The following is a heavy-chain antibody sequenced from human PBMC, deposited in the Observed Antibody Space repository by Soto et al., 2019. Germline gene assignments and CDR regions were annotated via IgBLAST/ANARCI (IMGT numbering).Heavy chain of an antibody. CDR1: GFTFSTYG. CDR2: ISYNGYLK. Sequence: GGSLRLSCAASGFTFSTYGMQWVRQAPGKGLEWVAVISYNGYLKYYVDAVKGRFTVARDNSKNTLFLEMNSLRVEDTAVYFCAKDFKVSGSHYGTLNYYYGMDVWGQGTTVTVSS. D-gene: IGHD3-10*01. V-gene: IGHV3-30*18. J-gene: IGHJ6*02. CDR3: AKDFKVSGSHYGTLNYYYGMDV.